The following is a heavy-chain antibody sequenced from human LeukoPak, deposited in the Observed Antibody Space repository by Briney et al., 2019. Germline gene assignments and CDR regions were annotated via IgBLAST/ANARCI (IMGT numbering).Heavy chain of an antibody. J-gene: IGHJ4*02. CDR2: IYSGGGT. CDR3: ARGTTYYDILTGYYDRGDDY. V-gene: IGHV3-53*01. D-gene: IGHD3-9*01. Sequence: GGSLRLSCAASGFTVSSNYMSWVRQAPGKGLEWGSVIYSGGGTYYADSVKGRFTISRGNSKNTLYLQMNSLRAEDTAVYYCARGTTYYDILTGYYDRGDDYWGQGTLVTVSS. CDR1: GFTVSSNY.